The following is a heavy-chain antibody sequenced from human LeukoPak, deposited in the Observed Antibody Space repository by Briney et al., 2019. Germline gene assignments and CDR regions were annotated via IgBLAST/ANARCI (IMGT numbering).Heavy chain of an antibody. J-gene: IGHJ4*02. Sequence: GGSLRLSCAASGFTFSNYVMSWVRQAPGKGLEWVSYINHNGEMIFYPDFVKGRFTISRDNAKNSLYLQMNSLRAEDTAVYYCAKAQLVSEYYFDYWGQGTLVTVSS. CDR3: AKAQLVSEYYFDY. V-gene: IGHV3-48*01. D-gene: IGHD6-6*01. CDR1: GFTFSNYV. CDR2: INHNGEMI.